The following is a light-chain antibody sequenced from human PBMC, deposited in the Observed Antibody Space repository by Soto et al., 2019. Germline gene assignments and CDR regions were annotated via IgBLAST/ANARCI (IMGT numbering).Light chain of an antibody. Sequence: EIVLTQSPGTLSSSPGERVTLSCRASQAVSNAYLAWYQHKPGQVPRLLIHGASNRATGIPDRFSGGGSGTDFSLSINGMEPEVFAVYDCQLFGNSPYTFRQGTKLEIK. CDR3: QLFGNSPYT. CDR2: GAS. V-gene: IGKV3-20*01. CDR1: QAVSNAY. J-gene: IGKJ2*01.